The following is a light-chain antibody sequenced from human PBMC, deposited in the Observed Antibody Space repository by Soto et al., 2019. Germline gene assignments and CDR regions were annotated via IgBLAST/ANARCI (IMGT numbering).Light chain of an antibody. V-gene: IGKV3D-15*01. CDR3: QQYDNWPPT. Sequence: EIVMTQSPATLSVSPGESATLSCRASQSVRSNLAWCQQKPGQAPRLLIYGASTRATGIPARFSASESGTEFTLTISSLQSEDFAVYYCQQYDNWPPTFGQGTKVDIK. CDR2: GAS. J-gene: IGKJ1*01. CDR1: QSVRSN.